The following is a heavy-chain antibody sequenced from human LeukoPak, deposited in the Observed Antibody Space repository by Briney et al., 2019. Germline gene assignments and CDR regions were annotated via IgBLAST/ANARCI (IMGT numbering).Heavy chain of an antibody. D-gene: IGHD5-18*01. Sequence: GGSLRLSCAASGFTFSSYGMHWVRQAPGKGLEWVSYISSSGSTIYYADSVKGRFTISRDNSKNTMYLQMNSLRAEDTTVYYCAKRIQSAMAMGYWGQGTLVTVSS. V-gene: IGHV3-48*01. CDR1: GFTFSSYG. CDR2: ISSSGSTI. CDR3: AKRIQSAMAMGY. J-gene: IGHJ4*02.